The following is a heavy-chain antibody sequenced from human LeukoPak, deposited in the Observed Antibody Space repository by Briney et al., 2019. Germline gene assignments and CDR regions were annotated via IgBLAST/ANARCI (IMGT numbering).Heavy chain of an antibody. Sequence: GGSLRLSCAASGFTFSSYGMHWVRQAPGKGLEWVAVISYDGSNKYYADSVKGRFTISRDNSKNTLYLQMNSLRAEDTAVYYCAKGDDSSSWPFDYWGREPWSPSPQ. D-gene: IGHD6-13*01. CDR1: GFTFSSYG. V-gene: IGHV3-30*18. J-gene: IGHJ4*02. CDR2: ISYDGSNK. CDR3: AKGDDSSSWPFDY.